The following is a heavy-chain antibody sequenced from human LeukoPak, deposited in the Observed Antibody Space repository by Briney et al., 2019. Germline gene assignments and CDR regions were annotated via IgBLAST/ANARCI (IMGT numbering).Heavy chain of an antibody. Sequence: GGSLRLSCAAYGFTFNSYAMRWVRQAPGKGLEWVSVIYSDGSTYYADSVKGRFTISRDNSKNTLYLQMNSLRAEDTAVYYCARDWALTSSSKDYMDVWGKGTTVTVSS. CDR2: IYSDGST. CDR1: GFTFNSYA. V-gene: IGHV3-66*01. D-gene: IGHD6-6*01. J-gene: IGHJ6*03. CDR3: ARDWALTSSSKDYMDV.